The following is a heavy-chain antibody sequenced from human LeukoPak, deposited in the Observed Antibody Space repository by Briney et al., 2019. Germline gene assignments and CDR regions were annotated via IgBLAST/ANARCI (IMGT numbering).Heavy chain of an antibody. CDR2: INPNSGGT. D-gene: IGHD3-10*01. J-gene: IGHJ5*02. Sequence: ASVKVSCKASGYTFTGYYMHWVRQAPGQGLEWMGWINPNSGGTNYAQKFQGRVTMTRDTSISTAYMELSRLRSDDTAVYYCARVYGSGSYFMANWLDPWGQGTLVTVSS. CDR1: GYTFTGYY. V-gene: IGHV1-2*02. CDR3: ARVYGSGSYFMANWLDP.